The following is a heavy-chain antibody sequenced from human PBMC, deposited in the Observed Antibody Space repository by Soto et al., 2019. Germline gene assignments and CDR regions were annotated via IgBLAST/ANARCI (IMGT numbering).Heavy chain of an antibody. V-gene: IGHV1-69*11. Sequence: AASVKVSCKASGDTFSSSGFSWVRQAPGQGLEWMGMIVPSLETTKYAQKFQARVTITADQFTSTAYTELGSLRSEDPAVHYCARWQERRGTADPHAVHVWGQGKTVPVS. J-gene: IGHJ6*02. CDR2: IVPSLETT. CDR1: GDTFSSSG. CDR3: ARWQERRGTADPHAVHV. D-gene: IGHD2-21*02.